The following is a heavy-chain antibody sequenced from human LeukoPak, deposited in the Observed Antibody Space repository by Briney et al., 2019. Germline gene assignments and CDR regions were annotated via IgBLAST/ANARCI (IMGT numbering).Heavy chain of an antibody. CDR3: ARWAYSQYYGSGSFDY. D-gene: IGHD3-10*01. V-gene: IGHV4-34*01. J-gene: IGHJ4*02. Sequence: PSETLSLTCAVYGGSFSGYYWSWIRQPPGKGLEWIGEINHSGSTNYNPSLKSRVTISVDTSKNQFSLKLSSVTAPDTAVYYCARWAYSQYYGSGSFDYWGQGTLVTVSS. CDR1: GGSFSGYY. CDR2: INHSGST.